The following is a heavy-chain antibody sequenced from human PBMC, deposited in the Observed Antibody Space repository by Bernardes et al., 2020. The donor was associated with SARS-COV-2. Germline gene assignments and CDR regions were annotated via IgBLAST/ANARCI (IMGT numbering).Heavy chain of an antibody. V-gene: IGHV4-34*01. CDR2: INHRGNS. J-gene: IGHJ6*02. CDR3: TRGPRIAVAAMDV. D-gene: IGHD6-19*01. CDR1: GGSFNGYY. Sequence: SETLSLTCDVYGGSFNGYYWSWIRQPPGKGLEWIGEINHRGNSDYNPSLTSRVAITVDTSKNQLSLRLKSVTAADTAVYYCTRGPRIAVAAMDVWGQGTTVTVSS.